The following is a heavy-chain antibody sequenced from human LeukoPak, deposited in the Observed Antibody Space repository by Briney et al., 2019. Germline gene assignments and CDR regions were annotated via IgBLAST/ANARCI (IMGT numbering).Heavy chain of an antibody. D-gene: IGHD3-22*01. CDR3: ARRRGYYDSNGYLAY. CDR1: GYTFTSYD. Sequence: ASVKVSCKASGYTFTSYDINWVRQATGQGLEWKGWMNPNSGNTGYAQKFQGRVTMTRNTSISTAYMELSSLRSEDTAVYYCARRRGYYDSNGYLAYWGQGTLVTVSS. V-gene: IGHV1-8*01. CDR2: MNPNSGNT. J-gene: IGHJ4*02.